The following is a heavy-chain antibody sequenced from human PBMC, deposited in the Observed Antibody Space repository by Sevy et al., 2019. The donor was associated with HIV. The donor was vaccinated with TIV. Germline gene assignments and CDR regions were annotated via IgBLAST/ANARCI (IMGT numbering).Heavy chain of an antibody. CDR2: INPKSGGT. J-gene: IGHJ4*02. CDR3: TIGVEFMVTGYFDS. V-gene: IGHV1-2*02. CDR1: GYTFSDYY. Sequence: ASVKVSCKASGYTFSDYYIHWVRQAPGQGPEWMGWINPKSGGTNYAQKFQGRVTMTRDTSITTAYMELNSLRSDDTAVYYCTIGVEFMVTGYFDSWGQGSLVTVSS. D-gene: IGHD5-18*01.